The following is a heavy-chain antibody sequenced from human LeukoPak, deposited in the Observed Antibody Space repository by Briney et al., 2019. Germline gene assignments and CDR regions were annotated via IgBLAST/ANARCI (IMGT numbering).Heavy chain of an antibody. J-gene: IGHJ3*02. CDR3: ARDSGNYLDAFDI. CDR1: GFTFSRYN. V-gene: IGHV3-30*02. CDR2: IRYDGSNK. D-gene: IGHD1-7*01. Sequence: GCLRLSCAASGFTFSRYNMNWVRQAPGKGLEWVAFIRYDGSNKYYADSVKGRFTISRDNSKNSLYLQMNSLRAEDTAVYYCARDSGNYLDAFDIWGQGTMVTVSS.